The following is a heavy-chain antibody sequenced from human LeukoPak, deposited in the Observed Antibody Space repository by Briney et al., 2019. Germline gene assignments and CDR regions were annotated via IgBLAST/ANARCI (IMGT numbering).Heavy chain of an antibody. CDR1: GYSISSGYYW. CDR3: ARQTGSGLFILP. Sequence: SETLSLTCTVSGYSISSGYYWGWDSWGWIRQPPGKGLEWIGSIYYSGNTYYNASLKSQVSISIDTSKNQFSLRLTSVTAADTAVYYCARQTGSGLFILPGGQGTLVTVSS. J-gene: IGHJ4*02. D-gene: IGHD3/OR15-3a*01. CDR2: IYYSGNT. V-gene: IGHV4-38-2*02.